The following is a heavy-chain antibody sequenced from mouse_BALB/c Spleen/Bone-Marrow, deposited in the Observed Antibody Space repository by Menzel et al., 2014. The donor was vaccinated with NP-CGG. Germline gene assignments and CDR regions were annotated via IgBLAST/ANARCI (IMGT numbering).Heavy chain of an antibody. CDR1: GYTFTNYD. CDR2: IFPGDGTT. J-gene: IGHJ3*01. D-gene: IGHD2-14*01. CDR3: TRNYRYAWFVY. V-gene: IGHV1S56*01. Sequence: VQLQESGAELVKPGASVKLSCKASGYTFTNYDINWVRQRPEQGLEWIGWIFPGDGTTKYNEKFKGKATLTTDKSSSTAYMQFSRLTSEDSAVYFCTRNYRYAWFVYWGQGTLVTVSA.